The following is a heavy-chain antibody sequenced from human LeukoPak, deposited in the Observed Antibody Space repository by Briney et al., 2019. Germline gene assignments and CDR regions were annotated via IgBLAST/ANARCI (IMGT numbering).Heavy chain of an antibody. CDR3: ARDHLFAFDI. Sequence: PGRSLRLSCAASGFTFSSYAMHWVRQAPGKGLEWVAVISCDGSNKYYADSVKGRFTISRDNSKNTLYLQMNSLRAEDTAVYYCARDHLFAFDIWGQGTMVTVSS. J-gene: IGHJ3*02. V-gene: IGHV3-30-3*01. CDR2: ISCDGSNK. CDR1: GFTFSSYA.